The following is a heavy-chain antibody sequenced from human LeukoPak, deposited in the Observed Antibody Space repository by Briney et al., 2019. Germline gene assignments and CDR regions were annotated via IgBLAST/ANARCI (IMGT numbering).Heavy chain of an antibody. CDR2: ISISDSTI. Sequence: GGSLRLSCAASGFTFSDSYMSWVRHAPGKGMEWVSFISISDSTIYYADSVKGRFTISSDNATNYLYLQMNSLRVEDTAVYYCASYDSSGYFHWGQGTLVTVSS. D-gene: IGHD3-22*01. CDR3: ASYDSSGYFH. J-gene: IGHJ4*02. CDR1: GFTFSDSY. V-gene: IGHV3-11*04.